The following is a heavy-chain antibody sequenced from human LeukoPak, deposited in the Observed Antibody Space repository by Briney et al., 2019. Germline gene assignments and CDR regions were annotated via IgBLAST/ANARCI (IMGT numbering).Heavy chain of an antibody. D-gene: IGHD3-3*01. CDR3: ARVVVLEWLAPIPDY. Sequence: ASVKVSCKASGYTFTSYDINWVRQATGQGLEWMGWMDPNSGNTGYAQKFQGRVTMARNTSISTAYMELSSLRSEDTAVYYCARVVVLEWLAPIPDYWGQGTLVTVSS. CDR2: MDPNSGNT. CDR1: GYTFTSYD. V-gene: IGHV1-8*01. J-gene: IGHJ4*02.